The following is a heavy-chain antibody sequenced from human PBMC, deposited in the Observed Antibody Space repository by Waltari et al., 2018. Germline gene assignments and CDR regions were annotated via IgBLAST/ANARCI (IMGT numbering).Heavy chain of an antibody. Sequence: EGPLVESRGGVVQPGGSLRLPCAAYGFIRSTHPMHWVRQGPGKGLEDVSVISATGNTYYAKSVKGRFTISRDNSKNTLYLQMDSLRTEDIGVYYCARVDYDSYSGAGLAWGQGTLVAVSS. D-gene: IGHD4-17*01. J-gene: IGHJ4*02. V-gene: IGHV3-64*01. CDR2: ISATGNT. CDR3: ARVDYDSYSGAGLA. CDR1: GFIRSTHP.